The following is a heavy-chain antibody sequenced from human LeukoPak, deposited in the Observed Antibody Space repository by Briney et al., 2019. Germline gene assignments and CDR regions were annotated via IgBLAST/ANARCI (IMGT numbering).Heavy chain of an antibody. CDR1: GYTFTSYA. Sequence: ASVKVSCKASGYTFTSYAMHWVRQAPGQRLEWMGWINAGNGNTKYSQKFQGRVTITRDTCASTAYMELSSLRSEDTAVYYCARSIVVVPAALDYWGQGTLVTVSS. V-gene: IGHV1-3*01. CDR2: INAGNGNT. CDR3: ARSIVVVPAALDY. D-gene: IGHD2-2*01. J-gene: IGHJ4*02.